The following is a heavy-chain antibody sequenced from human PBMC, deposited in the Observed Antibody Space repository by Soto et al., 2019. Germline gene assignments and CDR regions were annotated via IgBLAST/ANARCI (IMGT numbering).Heavy chain of an antibody. CDR2: INAGNGNT. J-gene: IGHJ4*02. Sequence: QVPLVQSGAEVKKPAASVKVSCKASRYTFTSYAMHWVRQAPGQRLEWMGWINAGNGNTQYSQKFQGRVTITRDTSACPAYMELSSLRSEVTAVDYCARSVDYGDYGGAFDFWGQGTLVTVSS. D-gene: IGHD4-17*01. V-gene: IGHV1-3*01. CDR3: ARSVDYGDYGGAFDF. CDR1: RYTFTSYA.